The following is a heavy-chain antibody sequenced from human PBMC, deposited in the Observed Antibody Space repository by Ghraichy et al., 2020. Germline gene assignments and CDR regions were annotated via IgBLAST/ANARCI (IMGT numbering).Heavy chain of an antibody. Sequence: GGSLRLSCAASGFTFSSYSMNWVRQAPGKGLEWVSYISSSSSTIYYADSVKGRFTISRDNAKNSLYLQMNSLRAEDTAVYYCARGGYSSSWYSPHYYYGMDVWGQGTTVTVSS. CDR1: GFTFSSYS. D-gene: IGHD6-13*01. J-gene: IGHJ6*01. CDR3: ARGGYSSSWYSPHYYYGMDV. V-gene: IGHV3-48*04. CDR2: ISSSSSTI.